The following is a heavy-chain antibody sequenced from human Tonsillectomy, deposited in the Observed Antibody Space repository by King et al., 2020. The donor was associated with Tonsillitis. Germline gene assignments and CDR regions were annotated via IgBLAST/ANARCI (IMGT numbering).Heavy chain of an antibody. CDR1: GFTFSSYE. J-gene: IGHJ4*02. CDR2: ISSSGSTI. V-gene: IGHV3-48*03. D-gene: IGHD4-17*01. CDR3: ARDLGGDYSESFDY. Sequence: VQLVESGGGLVQPGGSLRLSCAASGFTFSSYEMNWVRQAPGKGLEWVSYISSSGSTIYYADSVKGRFTISRDNAKNSLYLQMNSLRAEDTAVYYCARDLGGDYSESFDYWGQGTLVTVSS.